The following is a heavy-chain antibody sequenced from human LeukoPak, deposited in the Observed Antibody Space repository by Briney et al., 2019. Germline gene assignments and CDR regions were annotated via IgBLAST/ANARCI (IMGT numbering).Heavy chain of an antibody. V-gene: IGHV3-64*01. CDR3: ARSYASGIHYMDV. D-gene: IGHD3-10*01. CDR1: GFILTNHA. CDR2: LSLRGVKS. Sequence: AGSMRLSCAAIGFILTNHAMRWVRQGPGKGLEYISALSLRGVKSFCVKCVKVRFTISNDDSNNELYLQMDSLRAEDTAVYFCARSYASGIHYMDVWGKGSTVTVSS. J-gene: IGHJ6*03.